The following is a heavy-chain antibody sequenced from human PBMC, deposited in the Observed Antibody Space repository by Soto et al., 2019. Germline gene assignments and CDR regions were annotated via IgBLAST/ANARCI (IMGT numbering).Heavy chain of an antibody. J-gene: IGHJ4*02. CDR2: ISSSSTYI. Sequence: EVQLVESGGGLVKPGGSLRLSCAASGFTFTTYTMNWVRQAPGKGLEWISSISSSSTYIYYLDSVKGRFTSSRDNAKNSLYLQMNSLRAEDTAVYYCARSYYDTSGYSPPFDYWGQGTLVTVSS. CDR3: ARSYYDTSGYSPPFDY. D-gene: IGHD3-22*01. CDR1: GFTFTTYT. V-gene: IGHV3-21*01.